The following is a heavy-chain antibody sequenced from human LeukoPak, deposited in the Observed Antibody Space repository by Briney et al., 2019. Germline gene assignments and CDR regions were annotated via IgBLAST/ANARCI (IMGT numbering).Heavy chain of an antibody. CDR3: ARGSGWYTSAQFFDY. V-gene: IGHV3-7*01. D-gene: IGHD6-19*01. Sequence: GGSLRLSCAASGFTFSSYWMSWVRQAPGKGLEWVASIKQDGSEKYYVDSVKGRFTISRDNAKNSLYLQMNSLRAEDTAVYYCARGSGWYTSAQFFDYWGQGTLVTVSS. CDR2: IKQDGSEK. J-gene: IGHJ4*02. CDR1: GFTFSSYW.